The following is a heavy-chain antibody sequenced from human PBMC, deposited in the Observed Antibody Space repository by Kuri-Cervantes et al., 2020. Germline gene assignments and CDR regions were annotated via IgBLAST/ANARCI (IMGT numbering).Heavy chain of an antibody. CDR2: ISSSSSTI. J-gene: IGHJ2*01. CDR1: GFTFSSYS. V-gene: IGHV3-48*01. CDR3: ARDRNSSSWGVPWYFDL. D-gene: IGHD6-6*01. Sequence: ETLSLTCAASGFTFSSYSMNWVRQAPGKGLEWVSYISSSSSTIYYADSVKGRFTISRDNAKNSLYLQMNSLRAEDTAVYYCARDRNSSSWGVPWYFDLWGRGTLVTVSS.